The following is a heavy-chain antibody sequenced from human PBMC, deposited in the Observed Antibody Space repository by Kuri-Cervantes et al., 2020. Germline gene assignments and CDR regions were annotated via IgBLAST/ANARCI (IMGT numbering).Heavy chain of an antibody. Sequence: ASVKVSCKASGYTFTSYAMHWVRRAPGQRLEWMGWINAGNGNTKYSQKFQGRVTITRDTSASTAHMELSSLRSEDTAVYYCARDSEYYDILTGYSPYNWFDPWGQGTLVTVSS. CDR3: ARDSEYYDILTGYSPYNWFDP. J-gene: IGHJ5*02. D-gene: IGHD3-9*01. V-gene: IGHV1-3*01. CDR2: INAGNGNT. CDR1: GYTFTSYA.